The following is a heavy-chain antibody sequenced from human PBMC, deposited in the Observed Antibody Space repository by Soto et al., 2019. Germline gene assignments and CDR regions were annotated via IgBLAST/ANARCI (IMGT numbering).Heavy chain of an antibody. CDR3: ARASSGYSGYVPDY. D-gene: IGHD5-12*01. Sequence: ASVKVSYKASGSTFTSDYMHWVRQAPGQGLEWMGIINPSGASASYAQRFQGRVTMTTDTSTSTVFMELSSLRSEDTALYYCARASSGYSGYVPDYWGQGTLVTVSS. V-gene: IGHV1-46*03. CDR1: GSTFTSDY. CDR2: INPSGASA. J-gene: IGHJ4*02.